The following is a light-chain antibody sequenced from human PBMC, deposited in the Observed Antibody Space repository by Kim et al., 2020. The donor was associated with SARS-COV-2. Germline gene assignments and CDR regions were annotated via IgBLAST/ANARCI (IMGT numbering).Light chain of an antibody. J-gene: IGLJ3*02. CDR1: TGAVTGGHY. CDR3: LLSYSGTRV. V-gene: IGLV7-46*01. CDR2: DTT. Sequence: QAVVTQEPSLTVSPGGTVTLTCGSSTGAVTGGHYPYWLQQKPGQAPRTLIYDTTNKHSWTPARFSGSLLGGKAALTLSGAQPEDEAEYYCLLSYSGTRVFGGGTKVTVL.